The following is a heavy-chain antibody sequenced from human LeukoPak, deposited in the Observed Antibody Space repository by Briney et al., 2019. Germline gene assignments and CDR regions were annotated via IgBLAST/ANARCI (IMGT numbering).Heavy chain of an antibody. CDR1: GYTFNSYG. CDR3: AKSSPPPLRS. CDR2: IRYDGSNK. Sequence: GGSLRLSCAASGYTFNSYGINWVRQAPGKGLEWVAFIRYDGSNKYYADSVKGRFTISRDNSKNTLYLQMNSLRAEDTAVYYCAKSSPPPLRSWGQGTLVTVSS. V-gene: IGHV3-30*02. J-gene: IGHJ5*02.